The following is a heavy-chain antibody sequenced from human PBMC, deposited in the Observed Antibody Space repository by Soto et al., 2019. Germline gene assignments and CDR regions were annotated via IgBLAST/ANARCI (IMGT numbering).Heavy chain of an antibody. J-gene: IGHJ5*02. CDR3: ARVQGP. V-gene: IGHV4-30-2*01. CDR2: IYHSGST. Sequence: SETLSLTCAVSGGSISSGGYSWSWIRQPPGKGLEWIGYIYHSGSTYYNPSLKSRVTISVDRSKNQFSLKLTSVTAADTAVYYCARVQGPWCPGTRLSVSS. CDR1: GGSISSGGYS.